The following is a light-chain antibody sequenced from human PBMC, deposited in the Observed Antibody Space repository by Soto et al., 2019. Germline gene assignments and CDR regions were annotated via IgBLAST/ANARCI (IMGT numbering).Light chain of an antibody. CDR1: QSVDIY. CDR2: DAS. V-gene: IGKV3-11*01. J-gene: IGKJ4*01. CDR3: QQRKIWPPLT. Sequence: EVVLTQSPATLSLSPGEGATLSCRASQSVDIYLAWYQQKPGQPPRLLIYDASNRPTGIPDRFSGSGSGTDFTLTISSLEPEDFAVYYCQQRKIWPPLTFGGGTKVEI.